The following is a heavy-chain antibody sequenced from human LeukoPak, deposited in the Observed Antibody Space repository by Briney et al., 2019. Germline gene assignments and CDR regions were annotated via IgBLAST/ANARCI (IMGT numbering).Heavy chain of an antibody. Sequence: ASVKVSCKASGYTFTGYYMHWVRQAPGQGLEWMGWINPNSGGTNYAQKFQGGVTMTRDTSISTAYMELSRLRSDDTAVYYCARGPSGSFPDDAFDIWGQGTMVTVSS. CDR1: GYTFTGYY. CDR2: INPNSGGT. J-gene: IGHJ3*02. CDR3: ARGPSGSFPDDAFDI. D-gene: IGHD1-26*01. V-gene: IGHV1-2*02.